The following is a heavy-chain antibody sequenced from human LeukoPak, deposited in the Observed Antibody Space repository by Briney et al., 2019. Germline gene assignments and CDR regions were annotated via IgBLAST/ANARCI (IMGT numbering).Heavy chain of an antibody. J-gene: IGHJ4*02. D-gene: IGHD5-24*01. Sequence: SETLSLTCTVSGGSISNSYWSWIRQPPGKGLEWIGYISYSGSTKYSPSLKTRVTISEDTSKNQISLKLSSVTAADTAVYYCARVRRDGYIQGFDYWGQGTLVTVSS. CDR1: GGSISNSY. V-gene: IGHV4-59*01. CDR2: ISYSGST. CDR3: ARVRRDGYIQGFDY.